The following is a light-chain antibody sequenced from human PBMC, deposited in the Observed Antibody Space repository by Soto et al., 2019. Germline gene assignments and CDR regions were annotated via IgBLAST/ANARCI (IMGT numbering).Light chain of an antibody. CDR1: QSISSW. CDR2: KAS. V-gene: IGKV1-5*03. J-gene: IGKJ1*01. CDR3: QQCYSYPPT. Sequence: DIQMTQSPPTLSASVGDRVTITCRASQSISSWLAWYQQKPGKAPKVLIYKASNLQSGVPSRFSGSGSGTEFTLTISSLQPADFATYYCQQCYSYPPTFGQGTTVDIK.